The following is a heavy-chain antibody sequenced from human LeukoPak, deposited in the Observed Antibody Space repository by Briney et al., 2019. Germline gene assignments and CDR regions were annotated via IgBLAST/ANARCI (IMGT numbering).Heavy chain of an antibody. J-gene: IGHJ6*02. CDR1: GGTFSSYA. CDR2: IIPIFGTA. D-gene: IGHD5-18*01. V-gene: IGHV1-69*13. CDR3: ARRGIHSYGNYYYYGMDV. Sequence: SVKVSCKASGGTFSSYAISWARQAPGQGLEWMGGIIPIFGTANYAQKFQGRVTITADESTSTAYMELSSLRSEDTAVYYCARRGIHSYGNYYYYGMDVWGQGTTVTVSS.